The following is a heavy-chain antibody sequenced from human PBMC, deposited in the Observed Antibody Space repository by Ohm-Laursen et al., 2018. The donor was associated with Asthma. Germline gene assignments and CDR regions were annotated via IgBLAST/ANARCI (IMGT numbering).Heavy chain of an antibody. D-gene: IGHD1-26*01. Sequence: SLRLSCAAPGYTFSRYSIHWVRQIPGKGLEWVASISTASTFIYYADSVRGRFTTSRDNAKNLVYLQMDSLRVDDTALYYCARIGPEWELPGREYSLHHWGEGTLVTVSS. J-gene: IGHJ1*01. CDR3: ARIGPEWELPGREYSLHH. V-gene: IGHV3-21*01. CDR2: ISTASTFI. CDR1: GYTFSRYS.